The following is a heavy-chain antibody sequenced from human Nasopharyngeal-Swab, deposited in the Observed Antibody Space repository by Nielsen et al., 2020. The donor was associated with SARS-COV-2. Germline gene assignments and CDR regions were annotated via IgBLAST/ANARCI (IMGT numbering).Heavy chain of an antibody. V-gene: IGHV3-7*05. J-gene: IGHJ4*02. CDR1: GFPFSASW. CDR2: IKQDGSEA. CDR3: VRFIRAYSSGRDC. Sequence: GGSLRLSCAASGFPFSASWMSWVRQAPGRGLEWVAHIKQDGSEAYYVDSVKGRFTISRDNADNSLFLQMNSLRVEDTAVFSCVRFIRAYSSGRDCWGQGTLVTVSS. D-gene: IGHD5-18*01.